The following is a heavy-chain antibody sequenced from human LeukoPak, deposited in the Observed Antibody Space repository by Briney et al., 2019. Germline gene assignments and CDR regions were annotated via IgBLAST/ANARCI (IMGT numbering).Heavy chain of an antibody. CDR1: GFTFSSHA. CDR2: IGGRGGST. V-gene: IGHV3-23*01. J-gene: IGHJ4*02. CDR3: ARDPGVVAFHYFDF. D-gene: IGHD3-3*01. Sequence: GGSLRLSCVASGFTFSSHAMAWVRQAPGKGLEWVSAIGGRGGSTYYADSVKGRFTISRDNSKNTLYLQMNSLRAEDTSLYYCARDPGVVAFHYFDFWGQGTLVTVSS.